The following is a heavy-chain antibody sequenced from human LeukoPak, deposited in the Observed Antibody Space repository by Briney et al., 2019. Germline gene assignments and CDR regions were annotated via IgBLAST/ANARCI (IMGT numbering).Heavy chain of an antibody. J-gene: IGHJ5*02. CDR1: GGSISSYY. CDR2: IYTSGST. D-gene: IGHD2-21*01. Sequence: EPSETLSLTCTVSGGSISSYYWSWIRQPAGKGLEWIGRIYTSGSTNYNPSLKSRVTMSVDTSKNQFSLKLSSVTAADTAVYYCARDLVNGDYNWFDPWGQGTLVTVSS. CDR3: ARDLVNGDYNWFDP. V-gene: IGHV4-4*07.